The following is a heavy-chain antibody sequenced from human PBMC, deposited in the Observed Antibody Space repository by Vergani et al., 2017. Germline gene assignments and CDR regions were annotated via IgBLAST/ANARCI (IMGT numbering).Heavy chain of an antibody. CDR2: INHSGST. CDR3: ARGDCSGGSCYPFDY. CDR1: GGSFSGYY. J-gene: IGHJ4*02. Sequence: QLQQWGAGLLKPSETLSLTCAVYGGSFSGYYWSWIRQPPGKGLEWIGEINHSGSTNYNPSLKSRVTISVDTSKNQFSLKLSSVTAADTAVYYCARGDCSGGSCYPFDYWGQGTLVTVSS. D-gene: IGHD2-15*01. V-gene: IGHV4-34*01.